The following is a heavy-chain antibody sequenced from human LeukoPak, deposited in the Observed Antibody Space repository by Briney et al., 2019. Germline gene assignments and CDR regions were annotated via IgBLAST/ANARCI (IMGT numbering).Heavy chain of an antibody. J-gene: IGHJ4*02. CDR1: GVSISSYY. CDR2: IYYSGST. Sequence: SETLSLTCTVSGVSISSYYWSWIRQPPGKGLEWIGYIYYSGSTNYNPALKRRVTISVDTSKNQFSLKLSSVTAADTAVYYCARGNTAMVAYYFDYWGQGTLVTVSS. D-gene: IGHD5-18*01. CDR3: ARGNTAMVAYYFDY. V-gene: IGHV4-59*01.